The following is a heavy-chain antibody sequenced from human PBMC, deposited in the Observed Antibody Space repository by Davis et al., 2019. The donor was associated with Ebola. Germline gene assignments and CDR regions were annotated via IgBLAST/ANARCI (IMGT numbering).Heavy chain of an antibody. Sequence: ASVKVSCKTSGYTFTSYAMHWVRQAPGQRLEWMGWINAGNGNTKYSQKFQGRVTITRDTSASTAYMELSSLRSEDTAVYYCARASWFGELLHDYWGQGTLVTVSS. CDR2: INAGNGNT. J-gene: IGHJ4*02. D-gene: IGHD3-10*01. CDR3: ARASWFGELLHDY. CDR1: GYTFTSYA. V-gene: IGHV1-3*01.